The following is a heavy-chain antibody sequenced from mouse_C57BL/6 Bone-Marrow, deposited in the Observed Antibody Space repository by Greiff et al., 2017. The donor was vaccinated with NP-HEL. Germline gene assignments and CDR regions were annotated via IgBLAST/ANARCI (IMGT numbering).Heavy chain of an antibody. J-gene: IGHJ4*01. CDR1: GYTFTDYY. Sequence: QVQLQQSGAELVRPGASVKLSCKASGYTFTDYYINWVKQRPGQGLEWIARIYPGSGNTYYNEKFKGKATLTAEKSSSTAYMQLSSLTSEDSAVYFCAREGYAMDYWGRGTSVTVSS. CDR2: IYPGSGNT. V-gene: IGHV1-76*01. CDR3: AREGYAMDY.